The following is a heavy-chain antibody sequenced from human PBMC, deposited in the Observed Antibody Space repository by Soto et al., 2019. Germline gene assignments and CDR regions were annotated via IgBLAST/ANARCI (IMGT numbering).Heavy chain of an antibody. D-gene: IGHD6-6*01. CDR1: GGSISRSNW. CDR3: ASRLPDSSSFYYYYGMDV. J-gene: IGHJ6*02. V-gene: IGHV4-4*02. Sequence: SEALSLTCAVSGGSISRSNWWSWVRPPPGKGLEWIGEIYHSGSTNYNPSLKSRVTISVDKSKNQFSLKLSSVTAADTAVYYCASRLPDSSSFYYYYGMDVWGQGTTVTVSS. CDR2: IYHSGST.